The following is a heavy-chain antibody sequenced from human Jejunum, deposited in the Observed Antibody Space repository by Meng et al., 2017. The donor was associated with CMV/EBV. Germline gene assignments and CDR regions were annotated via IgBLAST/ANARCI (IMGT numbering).Heavy chain of an antibody. Sequence: FSIYHMNWVRQAPGKGLEWVSFVDNSGTQKDYVDSVKGRFTISRDNAKNSLYLQMNSLRVEDTAVYYCAGSSDGHYYAFKVLDVWGQGTRVTVSS. D-gene: IGHD3-22*01. CDR1: FSIYH. CDR2: VDNSGTQK. J-gene: IGHJ6*02. CDR3: AGSSDGHYYAFKVLDV. V-gene: IGHV3-21*06.